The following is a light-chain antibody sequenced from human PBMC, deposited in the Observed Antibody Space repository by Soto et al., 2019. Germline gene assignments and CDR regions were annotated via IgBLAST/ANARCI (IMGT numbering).Light chain of an antibody. CDR3: HQRSNWPPDT. CDR2: GAS. V-gene: IGKV3-11*01. CDR1: QNVPTF. Sequence: ELVLTQSPDTLSLSPGEGASLSCRASQNVPTFLAWYHQKPGQAPRLLIYGASTRATSVPARFSGSGSGTGFTLTISSLEPEDFAVYYCHQRSNWPPDTFGQGTRLEI. J-gene: IGKJ5*01.